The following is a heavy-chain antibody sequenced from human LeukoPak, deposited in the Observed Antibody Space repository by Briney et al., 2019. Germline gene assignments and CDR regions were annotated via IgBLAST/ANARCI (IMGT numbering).Heavy chain of an antibody. J-gene: IGHJ1*01. D-gene: IGHD4-23*01. V-gene: IGHV1-69*13. Sequence: SVKVSCKASGYTFTSYYMHWVRQAPGQGLEWMGGIIPMFGSTDYAQKFQGRLTITADESTTTAYLELSSLRSEDTAVYYCARGDSVPLGGGNLLRVLYFHDWGQGTLVAVSS. CDR1: GYTFTSYY. CDR2: IIPMFGST. CDR3: ARGDSVPLGGGNLLRVLYFHD.